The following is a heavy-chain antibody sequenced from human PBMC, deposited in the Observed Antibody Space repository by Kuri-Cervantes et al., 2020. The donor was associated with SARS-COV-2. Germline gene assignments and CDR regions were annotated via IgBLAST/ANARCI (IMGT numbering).Heavy chain of an antibody. Sequence: GESLKISCSASGFTFSSYAMHWVRQAPGKGLEWVSAISGSGGSTYYADSVKGRFTISRDNSKNTLYLQMNSLRAEDTAVYYCAKARGDIVVVPAAPFDPWGQGTLVTVSS. CDR2: ISGSGGST. J-gene: IGHJ5*02. CDR3: AKARGDIVVVPAAPFDP. D-gene: IGHD2-2*01. CDR1: GFTFSSYA. V-gene: IGHV3-23*01.